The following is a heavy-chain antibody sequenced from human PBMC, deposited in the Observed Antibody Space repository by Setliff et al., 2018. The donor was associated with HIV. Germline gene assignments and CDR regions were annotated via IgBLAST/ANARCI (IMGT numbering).Heavy chain of an antibody. V-gene: IGHV3-23*01. D-gene: IGHD3-9*01. CDR2: IIGSGGST. CDR3: AREHDSLTGYSFDF. Sequence: QPGGSLRLSCAASGFTFSSSAMSWVRQAPGKGLEWVSGIIGSGGSTYYADSVKGRFTISSDNYKKMLFLQMNSLRAEDTAVYYCAREHDSLTGYSFDFWGQGTLVTVSS. J-gene: IGHJ4*02. CDR1: GFTFSSSA.